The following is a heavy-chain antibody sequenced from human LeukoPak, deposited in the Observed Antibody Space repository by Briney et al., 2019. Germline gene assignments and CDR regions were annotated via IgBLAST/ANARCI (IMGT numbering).Heavy chain of an antibody. CDR3: VVGFDY. CDR1: GFSLTTSGVG. Sequence: SGPTLVKHTQTLTLTCTFSGFSLTTSGVGVGWIRQPPGKALEWLAVMYWNDDKYYSPSLKSRFTITKDTSKNQVVLTMTNMNPVDTATYYCVVGFDYWGQGILVTVSS. V-gene: IGHV2-5*01. CDR2: MYWNDDK. J-gene: IGHJ4*02. D-gene: IGHD2-15*01.